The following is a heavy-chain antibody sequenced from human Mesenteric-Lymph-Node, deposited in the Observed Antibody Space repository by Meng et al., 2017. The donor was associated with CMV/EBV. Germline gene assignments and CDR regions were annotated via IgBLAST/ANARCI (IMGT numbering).Heavy chain of an antibody. CDR2: MNPNSGNT. CDR1: GYTFSDSG. Sequence: ASVKVSCKASGYTFSDSGLTWVRQAPGQGLEWMGWMNPNSGNTGYAQKLQGRVTMTTDTSTSTAYMELRSLRSDDTAVYYCARGDSMVRGVAEGFDYWGQGTLVTVSS. J-gene: IGHJ4*02. CDR3: ARGDSMVRGVAEGFDY. D-gene: IGHD3-10*01. V-gene: IGHV1-18*01.